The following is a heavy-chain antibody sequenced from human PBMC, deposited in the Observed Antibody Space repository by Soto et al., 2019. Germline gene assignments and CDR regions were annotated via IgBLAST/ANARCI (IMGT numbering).Heavy chain of an antibody. CDR3: VRSVPASWYYFDF. CDR1: GFSLSIYE. Sequence: GGTLRRSCAASGFSLSIYEMNWVRQAPGKGLEWLAYVSTSGSLKNYADSVKGRFTISRDNTKNAVNLQMNSLRAEDTAVYYCVRSVPASWYYFDFWGQGTRGTVS. CDR2: VSTSGSLK. V-gene: IGHV3-48*03. J-gene: IGHJ4*02. D-gene: IGHD2-2*01.